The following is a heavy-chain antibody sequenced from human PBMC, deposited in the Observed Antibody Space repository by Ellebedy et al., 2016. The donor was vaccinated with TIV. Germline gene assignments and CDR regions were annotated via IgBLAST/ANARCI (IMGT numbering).Heavy chain of an antibody. V-gene: IGHV3-30*03. CDR1: GFTFSSYG. CDR3: AGRGY. J-gene: IGHJ4*02. D-gene: IGHD3-10*01. CDR2: ISYDGSNK. Sequence: GESLKISXAASGFTFSSYGMHWVRQAPGKGLGWVAVISYDGSNKYYADSVKGRFTISRDNSKNTLYLQMNSLRAEDTAVYYCAGRGYWGQGTLVTVSS.